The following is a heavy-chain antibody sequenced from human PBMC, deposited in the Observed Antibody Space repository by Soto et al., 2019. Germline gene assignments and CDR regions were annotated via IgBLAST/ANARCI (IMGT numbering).Heavy chain of an antibody. J-gene: IGHJ4*02. Sequence: QVQLQESGPGLVKPSQTLSLTCTVSGGSISSGGYYWSWIRQHPGKGLEWIGNIYYSGSTYYNPSLTSRVTISVDSSKNPFSLKLSSLTAADTAVYYCARFIPGTGSDYWGQGTLVPVSS. CDR2: IYYSGST. CDR3: ARFIPGTGSDY. D-gene: IGHD1-20*01. V-gene: IGHV4-31*03. CDR1: GGSISSGGYY.